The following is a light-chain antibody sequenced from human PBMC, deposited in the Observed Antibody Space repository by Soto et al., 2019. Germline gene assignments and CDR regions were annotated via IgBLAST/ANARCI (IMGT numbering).Light chain of an antibody. CDR1: NSRSGSNY. Sequence: QSALPQPPSASGTPGQRVTISCSTTNSRSGSNYLYWYQQLPGAAPKLLIYRNDQRPSGVPDRFSASKSGTSASLAISGLRSEDEADYFCAKWDDSLRVYVFGSGTKVTVL. V-gene: IGLV1-47*01. CDR3: AKWDDSLRVYV. J-gene: IGLJ1*01. CDR2: RND.